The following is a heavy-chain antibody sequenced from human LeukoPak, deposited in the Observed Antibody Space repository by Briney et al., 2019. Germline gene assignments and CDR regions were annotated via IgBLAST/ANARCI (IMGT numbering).Heavy chain of an antibody. CDR3: ARVSGYDPCDY. CDR2: ISAYNGNT. D-gene: IGHD5-12*01. Sequence: ASVEPSCKASGHTVTSYGVSWVRQSPGHGLEWMGWISAYNGNTNYAQKLQGRVTMTTDTSTRTAYMELRSLRSDDTAVYYCARVSGYDPCDYWGQGTLVSVSS. V-gene: IGHV1-18*01. CDR1: GHTVTSYG. J-gene: IGHJ4*02.